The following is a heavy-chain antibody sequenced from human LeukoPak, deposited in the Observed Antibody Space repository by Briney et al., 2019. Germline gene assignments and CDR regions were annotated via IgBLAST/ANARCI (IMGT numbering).Heavy chain of an antibody. D-gene: IGHD1-26*01. J-gene: IGHJ4*02. CDR2: IYYSGTT. Sequence: SETLSLTCTVSGYSITNGYNWGWIRQSPVKVLEWIANIYYSGTTYYNLSLRSRVTMSVDASKNQFSLRLTSVTAADTAVYYCVREWELLHTPFDLWGQGTLVTVSS. CDR1: GYSITNGYN. V-gene: IGHV4-38-2*02. CDR3: VREWELLHTPFDL.